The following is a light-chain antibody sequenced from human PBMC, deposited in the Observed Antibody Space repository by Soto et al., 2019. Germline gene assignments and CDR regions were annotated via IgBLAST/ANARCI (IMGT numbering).Light chain of an antibody. CDR3: SSYTSSSTLE. J-gene: IGLJ2*01. V-gene: IGLV2-14*01. CDR2: EVR. Sequence: QSALTQPASVSGSPGQSITISCTGNSSDIGGHTYVSWYQQHPGEAPKLMIYEVRKRPSGISNRFSGSKSGNTASLTISGLQAEDEADYYCSSYTSSSTLEFGGGTKLTVL. CDR1: SSDIGGHTY.